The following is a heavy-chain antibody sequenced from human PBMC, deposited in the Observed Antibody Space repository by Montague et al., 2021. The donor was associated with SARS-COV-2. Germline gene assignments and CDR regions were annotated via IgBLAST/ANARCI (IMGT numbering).Heavy chain of an antibody. CDR2: INHSGST. V-gene: IGHV4-34*01. Sequence: SDSLSLTCAVYGGSFSGYYWSWIRQHPGKGLGWIGEINHSGSTNYNSSLKSRVTISIDTSKNQFSLRLTSVSAADTAVYYCARRYGSAFDYWGQGTLVTVSS. CDR1: GGSFSGYY. D-gene: IGHD3-10*01. CDR3: ARRYGSAFDY. J-gene: IGHJ4*02.